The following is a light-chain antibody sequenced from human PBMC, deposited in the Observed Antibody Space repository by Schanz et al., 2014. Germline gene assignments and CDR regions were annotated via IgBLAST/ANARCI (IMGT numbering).Light chain of an antibody. CDR2: DVS. CDR1: SSDVGGYNY. J-gene: IGLJ2*01. Sequence: QSALTQPRSVSGSPGQSVTISCTGTSSDVGGYNYVSWYQQHPGKAPKLMIYDVSNRPSGVSNRFSGSKSAYTASLTISGLQAEDEADYYCSSYATTNTLVFGGGTKVTVL. CDR3: SSYATTNTLV. V-gene: IGLV2-11*01.